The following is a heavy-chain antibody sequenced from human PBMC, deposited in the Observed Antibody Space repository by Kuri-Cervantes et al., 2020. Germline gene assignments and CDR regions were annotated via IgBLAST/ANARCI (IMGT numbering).Heavy chain of an antibody. V-gene: IGHV1-69*05. CDR3: ARLVVPAVQYNWFDP. J-gene: IGHJ5*02. D-gene: IGHD2-2*01. Sequence: KISCKASGGTFSSYAISWVRQAPGQGLEWMGGIIPIFGTANYAQKFQGRVTITTDESTSTAYMELSSLRSEDTAVYYCARLVVPAVQYNWFDPWGQGTLVTVSS. CDR2: IIPIFGTA. CDR1: GGTFSSYA.